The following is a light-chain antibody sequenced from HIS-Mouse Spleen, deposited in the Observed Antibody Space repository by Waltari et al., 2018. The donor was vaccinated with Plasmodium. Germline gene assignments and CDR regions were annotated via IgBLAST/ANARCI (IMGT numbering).Light chain of an antibody. Sequence: QSVLTQPPSASGTPGQRVTISCSGSSSNIGSNTVNWYQQLPGTAPKLLIYSHNQRPYGVPDRFSGSKSGTSASLAISGLQSEDEADYYGAAWDDSLNGPVFGGGTKLTVL. J-gene: IGLJ2*01. CDR1: SSNIGSNT. CDR2: SHN. V-gene: IGLV1-44*01. CDR3: AAWDDSLNGPV.